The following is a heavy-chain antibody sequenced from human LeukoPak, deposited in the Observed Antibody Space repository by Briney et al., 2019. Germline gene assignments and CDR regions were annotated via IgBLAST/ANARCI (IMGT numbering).Heavy chain of an antibody. J-gene: IGHJ4*02. CDR1: GFSVTRNY. D-gene: IGHD1-1*01. V-gene: IGHV3-53*01. CDR2: MYSGGGT. CDR3: ARYDNGKDYFDY. Sequence: GGSLRLSCAASGFSVTRNYVSWVRQAPGKGLEWVSLMYSGGGTSYADSVKGRFTISSDTSKNTLYLQMSSLRAEDTALYYCARYDNGKDYFDYWGQGTLVTVSS.